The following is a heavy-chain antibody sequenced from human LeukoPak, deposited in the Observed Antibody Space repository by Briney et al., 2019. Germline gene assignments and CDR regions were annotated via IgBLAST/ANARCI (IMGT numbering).Heavy chain of an antibody. CDR3: ARGVATYDFWNGYV. D-gene: IGHD3-3*01. Sequence: GGPLRLPCAASWFTFSCYLMTWVRQPPAKGLEWVANINQYGSEKHFVDSVNGRFTISRDNAKHSLYLQMNSLRAGDTAVYYCARGVATYDFWNGYVWGQGTLVTVSS. J-gene: IGHJ4*02. CDR2: INQYGSEK. CDR1: WFTFSCYL. V-gene: IGHV3-7*01.